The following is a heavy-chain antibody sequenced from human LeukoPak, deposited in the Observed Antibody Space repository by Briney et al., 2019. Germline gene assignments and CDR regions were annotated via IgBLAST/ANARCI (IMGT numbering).Heavy chain of an antibody. J-gene: IGHJ4*02. CDR3: ARLYSSGWMLIDY. V-gene: IGHV4-39*01. CDR2: IYYSGST. Sequence: PSETLSLTCTVSGGSISISSYYWGWIRQPPGKGLEWIGSIYYSGSTYYNPSLKSRVTISVDTSKNQFSLKLSSVTAADTALYYCARLYSSGWMLIDYWGQGTLVTVSS. CDR1: GGSISISSYY. D-gene: IGHD6-19*01.